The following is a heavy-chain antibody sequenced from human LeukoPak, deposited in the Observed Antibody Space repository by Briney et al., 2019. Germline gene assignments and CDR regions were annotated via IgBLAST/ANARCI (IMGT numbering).Heavy chain of an antibody. V-gene: IGHV4-34*01. CDR3: ARGRYSSGWYYFDY. Sequence: PSETLSLTCAVYGGSFSGYYWSWIRQPPGKGLEWIGEINHSGSTNYNPSLKSRVTISVDTSKSQFSLKLSSVTAADTAVYYCARGRYSSGWYYFDYWGQGTLVTVSS. J-gene: IGHJ4*02. CDR2: INHSGST. D-gene: IGHD6-19*01. CDR1: GGSFSGYY.